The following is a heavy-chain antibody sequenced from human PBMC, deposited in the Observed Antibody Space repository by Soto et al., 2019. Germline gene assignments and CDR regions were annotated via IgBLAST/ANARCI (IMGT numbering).Heavy chain of an antibody. D-gene: IGHD3-22*01. J-gene: IGHJ6*02. CDR2: ISYDGSNK. CDR1: GFTFSSYA. Sequence: GGSLRLSCAASGFTFSSYAMHWVRQAPGKGLEWVAVISYDGSNKYYADSVKGRFTISRDNSKNTLYLQMNSLRAEDTAVYYCARDYPLTTYYYDSSGYYTHYGMDVWGQGTTVTVSS. CDR3: ARDYPLTTYYYDSSGYYTHYGMDV. V-gene: IGHV3-30-3*01.